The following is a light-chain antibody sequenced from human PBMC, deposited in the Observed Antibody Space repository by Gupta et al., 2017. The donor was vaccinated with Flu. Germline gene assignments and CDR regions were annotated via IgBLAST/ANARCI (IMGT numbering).Light chain of an antibody. CDR3: QQRRYWPLT. Sequence: PATLSLSPGESVTLCCRASQSIYNYLAWYQQKPGQSPRLLIYDASTRATGIPARFSGGGSGTDFTLTISSLAPEDFAIYYCQQRRYWPLTFGGGTKVEVK. V-gene: IGKV3-11*01. CDR1: QSIYNY. J-gene: IGKJ4*01. CDR2: DAS.